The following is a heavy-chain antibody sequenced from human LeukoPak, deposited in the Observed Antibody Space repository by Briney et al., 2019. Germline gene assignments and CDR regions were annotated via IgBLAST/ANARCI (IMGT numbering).Heavy chain of an antibody. CDR2: ISGSGGST. J-gene: IGHJ4*02. D-gene: IGHD4-17*01. CDR1: GGSISSGGYY. Sequence: ETLSLTCTVSGGSISSGGYYWSWVRQAPGKGLEWVSAISGSGGSTYYADSVKGRFTISRDNSKNTLYLQMNSLRAEDTAVYYCANIPSDYGDFDYWGQGTLVTVSS. V-gene: IGHV3-23*01. CDR3: ANIPSDYGDFDY.